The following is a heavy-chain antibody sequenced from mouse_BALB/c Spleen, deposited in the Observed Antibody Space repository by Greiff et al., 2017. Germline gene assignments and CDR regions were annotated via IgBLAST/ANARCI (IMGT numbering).Heavy chain of an antibody. Sequence: VQLKESGPELVKPGASVKISCKASGYTFTDYNMHWVKQSHGKSLEWIGYIYPYNGGTGYNQKFKSKATLTVDNSSSTAYMELRSLTSEDSAVYYCASRGYYGSFDYWGQGTTLTVSS. CDR1: GYTFTDYN. J-gene: IGHJ2*01. V-gene: IGHV1S29*02. D-gene: IGHD1-1*01. CDR3: ASRGYYGSFDY. CDR2: IYPYNGGT.